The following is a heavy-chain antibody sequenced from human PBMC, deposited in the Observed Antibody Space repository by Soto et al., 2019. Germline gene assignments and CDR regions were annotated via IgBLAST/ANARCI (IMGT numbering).Heavy chain of an antibody. CDR1: GFTFSSYG. D-gene: IGHD6-19*01. J-gene: IGHJ5*02. CDR2: IWYDGSNK. CDR3: ARSGEWLRLGWFDP. Sequence: QVQLVESGGGVVQPGRSLRLSCAASGFTFSSYGMHWVRQAPGKGLEWVAVIWYDGSNKYYADSVKGRFTISRDNAKKTLYLQMNSLRAEDTAVYYCARSGEWLRLGWFDPWGQGTLVTVSS. V-gene: IGHV3-33*01.